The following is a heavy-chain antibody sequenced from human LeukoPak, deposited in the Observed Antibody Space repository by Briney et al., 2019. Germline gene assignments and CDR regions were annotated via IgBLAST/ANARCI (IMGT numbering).Heavy chain of an antibody. V-gene: IGHV3-21*01. CDR1: GFTFSSYS. CDR2: ISSSSSYI. J-gene: IGHJ4*02. Sequence: GGSLRLSCAASGFTFSSYSMNWVRQAPGKGLEWVSSISSSSSYIYYADSVKGRFTISRDNAMNSLYLQMNSPRAEDTAVYYCARDNKDYDYVWGSYRATTKNDYWGQGTLVTVSS. D-gene: IGHD3-16*02. CDR3: ARDNKDYDYVWGSYRATTKNDY.